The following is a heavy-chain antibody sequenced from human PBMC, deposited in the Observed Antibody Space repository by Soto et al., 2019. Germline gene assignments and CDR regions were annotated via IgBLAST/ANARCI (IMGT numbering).Heavy chain of an antibody. V-gene: IGHV4-59*01. CDR3: AREGRIAAAGLALDAFDI. CDR1: GGSISSYY. J-gene: IGHJ3*02. Sequence: PSETLSLTCTVSGGSISSYYWSWIRQPPGKGLEWIGYIYYSGSTNYNPSLKSRVTISVDTSKNQFSLKLSSVTAADTAVYYCAREGRIAAAGLALDAFDIWGQGTMVTVSS. CDR2: IYYSGST. D-gene: IGHD6-13*01.